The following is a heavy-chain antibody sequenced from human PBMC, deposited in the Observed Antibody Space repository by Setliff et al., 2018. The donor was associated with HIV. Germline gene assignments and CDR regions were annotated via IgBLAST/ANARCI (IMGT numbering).Heavy chain of an antibody. J-gene: IGHJ6*03. CDR2: ISSASSTI. CDR1: GGSFTDYY. V-gene: IGHV3-11*04. Sequence: LSLTCAVFGGSFTDYYWIWIRQPPGKGLEWLSYISSASSTIYYADSLKGRFTISRDNAKNSLYLQMNSLRVEDTAIYYCARDLTLPARSSYMDVWGKGTTVTVS. CDR3: ARDLTLPARSSYMDV.